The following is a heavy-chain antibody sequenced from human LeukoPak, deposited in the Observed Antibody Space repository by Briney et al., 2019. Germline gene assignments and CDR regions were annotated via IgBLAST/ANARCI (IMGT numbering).Heavy chain of an antibody. CDR3: ARDRKGYSSSSGGPFDY. D-gene: IGHD6-6*01. CDR1: GFTFSSYE. CDR2: ISSNSSYI. J-gene: IGHJ4*02. Sequence: GSLRLSCAASGFTFSSYEMNWVRQAPGKGLEWVSSISSNSSYIYYADSVKGRFTISRDNAKNSLYLQMNSLRAEDTAVYYCARDRKGYSSSSGGPFDYWGQGTLVTVSS. V-gene: IGHV3-21*01.